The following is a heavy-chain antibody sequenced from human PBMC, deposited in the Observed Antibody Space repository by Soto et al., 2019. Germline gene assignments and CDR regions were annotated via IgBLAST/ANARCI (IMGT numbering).Heavy chain of an antibody. D-gene: IGHD6-19*01. V-gene: IGHV1-69*13. Sequence: VKVSCKASGGTFSSYAISWVRQAPGQGLEWMGGIIPIFGTANYAQKFQGRVTITADESTSTAYMELSSLRSEDTAVYYCARAVAVAGTGPYYYYGMDVWGQGTTVTVSS. CDR3: ARAVAVAGTGPYYYYGMDV. CDR2: IIPIFGTA. CDR1: GGTFSSYA. J-gene: IGHJ6*02.